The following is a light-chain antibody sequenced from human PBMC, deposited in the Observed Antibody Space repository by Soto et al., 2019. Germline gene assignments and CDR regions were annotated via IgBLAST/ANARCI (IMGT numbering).Light chain of an antibody. CDR2: GAS. V-gene: IGKV3-20*01. CDR1: QSVSNNY. J-gene: IGKJ1*01. Sequence: EIVMTQSPATLSVSPGECATLSCRASQSVSNNYLAWYQQKPGQAPRLLIYGASNRATGIPDRFSGSGSGTDFTLTISRLEPEDFAVYYCQQYGSSGTFGQGTKVEIK. CDR3: QQYGSSGT.